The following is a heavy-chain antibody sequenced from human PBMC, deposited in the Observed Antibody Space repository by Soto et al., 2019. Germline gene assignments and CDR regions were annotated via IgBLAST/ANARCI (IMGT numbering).Heavy chain of an antibody. CDR3: AKDLAAYSSSWYSFDY. V-gene: IGHV3-30*18. J-gene: IGHJ4*02. CDR2: ISNDGSNK. D-gene: IGHD6-13*01. Sequence: QVQLVESGGGVVQPGRSLKLSCATSGFTFSAYGMHWVRQAPGKGLEWVAVISNDGSNKYYADSVKGRFTISRDNSKNTLYLQMNSLRAEDTAVYYCAKDLAAYSSSWYSFDYWGQGTLVTVSS. CDR1: GFTFSAYG.